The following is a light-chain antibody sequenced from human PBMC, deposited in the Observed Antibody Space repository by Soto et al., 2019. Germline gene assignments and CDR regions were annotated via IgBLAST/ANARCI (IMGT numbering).Light chain of an antibody. CDR2: DTS. CDR1: QGIGDT. J-gene: IGKJ5*01. Sequence: EFVMIQSPATLSVSPGEGATLSCRASQGIGDTLAWYQHKPGQTPRLLIYDTSTRATGIPDRFSGSGSGTHFTLTISRLEPGDFAVYYCQHFGGTTFTFGQGTRLEIK. V-gene: IGKV3D-11*03. CDR3: QHFGGTTFT.